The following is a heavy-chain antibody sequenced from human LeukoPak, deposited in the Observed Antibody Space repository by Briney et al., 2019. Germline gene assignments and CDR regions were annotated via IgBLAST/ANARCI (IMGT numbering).Heavy chain of an antibody. Sequence: SGTLSLTCGVSGGSITSSNWWTWVRQPPGMGLEWIGEVYHSGSTYYNPSLKSRVTISVDKSKNQFSLRLSSVTAADTAVYYCATAGSSSWHKYFQHWGQDTLVTVSS. D-gene: IGHD6-13*01. J-gene: IGHJ1*01. CDR2: VYHSGST. CDR1: GGSITSSNW. CDR3: ATAGSSSWHKYFQH. V-gene: IGHV4-4*02.